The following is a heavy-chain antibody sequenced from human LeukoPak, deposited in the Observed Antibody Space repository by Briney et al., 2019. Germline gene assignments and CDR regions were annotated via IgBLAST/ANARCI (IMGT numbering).Heavy chain of an antibody. CDR3: ARRSTLYSSGRFYFDY. J-gene: IGHJ4*02. D-gene: IGHD6-19*01. V-gene: IGHV1-18*01. Sequence: ASVKVSCKASGGTFSSYAISWVRQAPGQGLEWMGWISAHDGTRNYALKHEDRVTMTTDTSTSTAYMELRGLRSDDTAVYYCARRSTLYSSGRFYFDYWGQGTLVTVSS. CDR1: GGTFSSYA. CDR2: ISAHDGTR.